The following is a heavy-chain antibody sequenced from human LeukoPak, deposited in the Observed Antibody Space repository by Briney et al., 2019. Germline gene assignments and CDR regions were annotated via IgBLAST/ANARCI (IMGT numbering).Heavy chain of an antibody. CDR1: GYSFTSCW. D-gene: IGHD1-26*01. CDR2: VVPSNSYT. V-gene: IGHV5-10-1*01. J-gene: IGHJ1*01. CDR3: ATSTIVGATARYFQH. Sequence: ESLLISSKASGYSFTSCWSSWGRQMPAKGLEWWGWVVPSNSYTNYSPSFQGHLTISADQAISTAYLQWSSLNASDTAMDYCATSTIVGATARYFQHWGQGTLVTVSS.